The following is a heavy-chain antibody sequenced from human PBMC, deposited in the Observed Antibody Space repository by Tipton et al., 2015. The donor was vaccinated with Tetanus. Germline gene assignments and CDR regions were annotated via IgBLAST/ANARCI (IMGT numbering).Heavy chain of an antibody. D-gene: IGHD6-19*01. Sequence: LEWVANIKHDETEKYYVDSVRGRFNISRDNAKRSLYLQMDSLRAEDTAVYYCARERGTSGWGFWGQGTLVRVSS. CDR3: ARERGTSGWGF. J-gene: IGHJ4*02. CDR2: IKHDETEK. V-gene: IGHV3-7*01.